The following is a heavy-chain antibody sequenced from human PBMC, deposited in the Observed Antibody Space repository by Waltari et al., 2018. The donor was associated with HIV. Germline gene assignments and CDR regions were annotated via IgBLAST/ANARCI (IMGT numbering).Heavy chain of an antibody. CDR3: ARDLRGVAVPWFDY. J-gene: IGHJ4*02. Sequence: EVQLVESGGGLVQPGGSLRLSCAASGFTFSSYSMNWVRKAPGKGLEWVSYISSSSSTIYYADSVKGRFTISRDNAKNSLYLQMNSLRAEDTAVYYCARDLRGVAVPWFDYWGQGTLVTVSS. V-gene: IGHV3-48*04. CDR1: GFTFSSYS. D-gene: IGHD6-19*01. CDR2: ISSSSSTI.